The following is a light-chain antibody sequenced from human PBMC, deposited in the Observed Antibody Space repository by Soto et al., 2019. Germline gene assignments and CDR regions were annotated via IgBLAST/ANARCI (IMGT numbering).Light chain of an antibody. V-gene: IGKV1-33*01. CDR2: DAS. J-gene: IGKJ4*01. Sequence: DIQMPQSPSSLSASVGDRVTITCQASQDIKNYLNWYQQKPGKAPNLLIYDASNLKTGVPSRFSGSGSGTHFTFTIGSLQAEDIATYYCQHYDHLPPLSFGGGTKVEIK. CDR1: QDIKNY. CDR3: QHYDHLPPLS.